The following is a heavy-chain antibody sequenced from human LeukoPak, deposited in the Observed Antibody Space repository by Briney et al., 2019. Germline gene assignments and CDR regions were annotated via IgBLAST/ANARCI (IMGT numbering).Heavy chain of an antibody. D-gene: IGHD3-10*01. J-gene: IGHJ4*02. CDR1: GGSISSYY. V-gene: IGHV4-59*12. CDR3: ARESFEVVRGVITSFDY. CDR2: IYYSGST. Sequence: SETLSLTCTVSGGSISSYYWSWIRQPPGKGLEWIGYIYYSGSTNYNPSLKSRVTISVDTSKNQFSLKLSSVTAADTAVYYCARESFEVVRGVITSFDYWGQGTLVTVSS.